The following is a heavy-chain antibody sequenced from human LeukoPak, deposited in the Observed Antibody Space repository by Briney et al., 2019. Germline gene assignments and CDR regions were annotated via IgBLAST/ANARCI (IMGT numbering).Heavy chain of an antibody. CDR2: IYYSGST. D-gene: IGHD1-26*01. J-gene: IGHJ4*02. V-gene: IGHV4-59*01. CDR1: GGSLSSYY. Sequence: PSETLSLTCTVSGGSLSSYYWSWIRQPPGKGLEWIGYIYYSGSTDYNPSLKSRVTISGDTSKNQFSLKLSSVTAADTAVYYCASGGRGSLDYWGQGTLVTVSS. CDR3: ASGGRGSLDY.